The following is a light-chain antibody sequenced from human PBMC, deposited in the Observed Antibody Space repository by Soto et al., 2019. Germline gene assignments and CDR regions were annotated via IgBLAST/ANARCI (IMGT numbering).Light chain of an antibody. Sequence: IVLTQSPATLSLSPGERATLYCGASQSVSSSYLAWYQQKPGLAPRLLIYDASSRATGIPDRFSGSGSGTDFTLTISRPEPEDFAVYYCPQYGSSPYTCGQGTKMEIK. V-gene: IGKV3D-20*01. CDR3: PQYGSSPYT. CDR2: DAS. J-gene: IGKJ2*01. CDR1: QSVSSSY.